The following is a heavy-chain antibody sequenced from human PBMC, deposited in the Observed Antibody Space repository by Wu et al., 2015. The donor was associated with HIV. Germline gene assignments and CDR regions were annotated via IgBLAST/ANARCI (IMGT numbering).Heavy chain of an antibody. CDR2: INPNRGGT. V-gene: IGHV1-2*02. Sequence: QVQLLQSGAEVKKPGASVMVSCKASGYTFTDYYMYWVRQAPGQGLEWMGWINPNRGGTKYAQKFQGRVTMTRDTSITTAYMELSSLRSDDTAVYYCARDKRGYDVLTGYYIYFDYWGQGTLVTVSS. J-gene: IGHJ4*02. CDR1: GYTFTDYY. D-gene: IGHD3-9*01. CDR3: ARDKRGYDVLTGYYIYFDY.